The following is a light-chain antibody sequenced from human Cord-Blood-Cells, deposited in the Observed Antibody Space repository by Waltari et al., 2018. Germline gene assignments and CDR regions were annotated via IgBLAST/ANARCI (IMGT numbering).Light chain of an antibody. J-gene: IGLJ1*01. CDR3: CSYAGSSTSYV. CDR2: EGS. CDR1: SSHVGSSNL. V-gene: IGLV2-23*01. Sequence: QSALTQPASVSGSPGQSITISCTGTSSHVGSSNLVSWYQQQPGKAPKLMIYEGSKRPSGVSNRFSGSKSGNTASLTISGLQAEDEADYYCCSYAGSSTSYVFGTGTKVTVL.